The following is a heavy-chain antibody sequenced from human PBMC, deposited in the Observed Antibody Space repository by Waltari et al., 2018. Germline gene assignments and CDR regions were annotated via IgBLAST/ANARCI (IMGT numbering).Heavy chain of an antibody. D-gene: IGHD3-10*01. CDR2: ISGSGGST. J-gene: IGHJ4*02. V-gene: IGHV3-23*01. CDR1: GGSISSGDYY. CDR3: AKGGITMVRGTYDY. Sequence: VQLQESGPGLVKPSQTLSLTCTVSGGSISSGDYYWSWIRQPPGKGLEWVSAISGSGGSTYYADSVKGRFTISRDNSKNTLYLQMNSLRAEDTAVYYCAKGGITMVRGTYDYWGQGTLVTVSS.